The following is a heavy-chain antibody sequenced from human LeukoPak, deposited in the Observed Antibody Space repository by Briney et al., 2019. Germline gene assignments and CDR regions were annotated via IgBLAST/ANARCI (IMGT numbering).Heavy chain of an antibody. D-gene: IGHD3-3*01. CDR3: AKDRTSLLDY. V-gene: IGHV3-33*06. CDR2: IWYDESNK. Sequence: QPGRSLRPSCAASGFTFSSYGMHWVRQAPGKGLEWVAVIWYDESNKYYADSVKGRFTISRDNSKNTLYLQMNNLRAEDTAVYYCAKDRTSLLDYWGQGTLVTVSS. J-gene: IGHJ4*02. CDR1: GFTFSSYG.